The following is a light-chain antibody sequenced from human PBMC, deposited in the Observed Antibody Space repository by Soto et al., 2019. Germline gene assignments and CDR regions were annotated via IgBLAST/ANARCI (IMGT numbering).Light chain of an antibody. Sequence: EIVMTQSPATLSVSPGERATLSCRASQSVSSNLAWYQQKPDQAPRLLIYGASTRATGIPARFSGSGSGTEFTLTISSLQSEDFAVYYCQQYNNCPPVTFGGGTKVEIK. CDR2: GAS. CDR1: QSVSSN. CDR3: QQYNNCPPVT. V-gene: IGKV3-15*01. J-gene: IGKJ4*01.